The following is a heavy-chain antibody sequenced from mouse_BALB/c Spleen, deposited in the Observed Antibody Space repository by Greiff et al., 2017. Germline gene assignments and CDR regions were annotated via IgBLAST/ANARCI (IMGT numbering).Heavy chain of an antibody. CDR3: TREDGSHTPYWYFDV. D-gene: IGHD2-3*01. CDR2: IYPSDSYT. Sequence: QVQLQQPGAELVRPGASVKLSCKASGYTFTSYWINWVKQRPGQGLEWIGNIYPSDSYTNYNQKFKDKATLTVDKSSSTAYMQLSSPTSEDSAVYYCTREDGSHTPYWYFDVWGAGTTVTVSS. CDR1: GYTFTSYW. J-gene: IGHJ1*01. V-gene: IGHV1-69*02.